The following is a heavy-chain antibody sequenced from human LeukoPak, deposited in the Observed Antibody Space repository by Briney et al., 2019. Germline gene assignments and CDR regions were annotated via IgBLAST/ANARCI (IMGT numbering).Heavy chain of an antibody. Sequence: SETLSLTCAVYGGXFSGSNWSWIRQPPGKGLEWIGEIYNSGSTIYNPSLKSRVTISVDTSKNQFSLNLISVTAADTAVYYCVRAYDYWGQGTLVTVSS. V-gene: IGHV4-34*01. J-gene: IGHJ4*02. CDR1: GGXFSGSN. CDR2: IYNSGST. CDR3: VRAYDY.